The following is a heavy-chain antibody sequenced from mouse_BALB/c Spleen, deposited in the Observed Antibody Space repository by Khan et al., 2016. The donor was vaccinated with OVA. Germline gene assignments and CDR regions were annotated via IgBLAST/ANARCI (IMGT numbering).Heavy chain of an antibody. D-gene: IGHD1-1*02. CDR2: IFPSDNYT. V-gene: IGHV1-69*02. CDR3: SRSGYGSFAY. CDR1: GYTFTSYL. Sequence: QVQLKESGAELVRPGASVKLSCKASGYTFTSYLINWVKQRPGQGLEWIGNIFPSDNYTNYNQKFKDKATLTVDKSSSTAYMQLSSPTSEDSAVDYCSRSGYGSFAYWGQGTLVTVSA. J-gene: IGHJ3*01.